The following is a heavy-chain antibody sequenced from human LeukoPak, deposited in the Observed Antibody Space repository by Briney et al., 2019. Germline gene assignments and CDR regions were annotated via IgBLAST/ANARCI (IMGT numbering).Heavy chain of an antibody. CDR2: IKQDGSEI. J-gene: IGHJ4*02. V-gene: IGHV3-7*01. CDR1: GGSFSGYY. CDR3: ARIGYSSSSFDY. Sequence: ETLSLTCGVYGGSFSGYYWSWVRQAPGKGLEWVANIKQDGSEIDYSDPMKGRFTISRDNTRNSVHLQVDSLRAEDTGVYYCARIGYSSSSFDYWGQGTLVTVSS. D-gene: IGHD6-13*01.